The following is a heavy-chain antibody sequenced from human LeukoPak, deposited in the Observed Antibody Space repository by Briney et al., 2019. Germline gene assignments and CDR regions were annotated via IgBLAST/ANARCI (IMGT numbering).Heavy chain of an antibody. J-gene: IGHJ4*02. V-gene: IGHV1-8*01. Sequence: ASVKVSCKASGYTFASYDINWVRQANGQGLEWMGWMNPNSGNTGYAQKFQGRVTMTRNTSISTAYMELSSLRSEDTAVYYCARGDLDGYPQGEIDYWGQGTLVTVSS. D-gene: IGHD5-24*01. CDR3: ARGDLDGYPQGEIDY. CDR2: MNPNSGNT. CDR1: GYTFASYD.